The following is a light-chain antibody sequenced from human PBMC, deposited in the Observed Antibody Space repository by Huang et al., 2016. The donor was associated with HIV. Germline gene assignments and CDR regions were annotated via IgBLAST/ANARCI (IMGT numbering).Light chain of an antibody. V-gene: IGKV3-20*01. CDR1: QSVSSSY. CDR2: GAS. Sequence: EIVLTQSPGTLSLSPGERATLSCRASQSVSSSYLAWYQQKPGQAPRLLVYGASSSATGIPDRCSGSWSGTDFTLTISRLEPEDFAVYYCQQYGSSRTFGQGTKVEIK. CDR3: QQYGSSRT. J-gene: IGKJ1*01.